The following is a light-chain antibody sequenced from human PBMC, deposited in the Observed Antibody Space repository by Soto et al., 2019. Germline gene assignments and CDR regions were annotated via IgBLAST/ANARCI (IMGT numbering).Light chain of an antibody. CDR2: DNN. V-gene: IGLV1-51*01. CDR1: NSSIGNNC. J-gene: IGLJ1*01. Sequence: QSVLTQPPSVSATPGQTVTISCSGSNSSIGNNCVSWYQQLPGTAPKLLTYDNNKRPSEIPDRFSGSKSGTSATLGITGLQTGDEADYYCGTWDSSLSAGVFGTGTKLTVL. CDR3: GTWDSSLSAGV.